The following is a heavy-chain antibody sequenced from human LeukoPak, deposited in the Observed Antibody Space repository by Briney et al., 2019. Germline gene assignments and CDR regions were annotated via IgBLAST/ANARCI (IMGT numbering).Heavy chain of an antibody. V-gene: IGHV4-61*02. CDR3: ASGDYYGSGGIDY. D-gene: IGHD3-10*01. Sequence: SETLSLTCTVSGGSISSGSYYWSWIRQPAGKGLEWIGRIYTSGSTNYNPSLKSRVTISVDTSKNQFSLKLSSVTAADTAVYYCASGDYYGSGGIDYWGQGTLVTVSS. CDR2: IYTSGST. J-gene: IGHJ4*02. CDR1: GGSISSGSYY.